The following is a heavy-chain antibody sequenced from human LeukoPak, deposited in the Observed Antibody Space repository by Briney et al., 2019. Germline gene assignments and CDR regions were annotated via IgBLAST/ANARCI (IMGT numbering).Heavy chain of an antibody. CDR2: ISSSSSYI. Sequence: PGGSLRLSCAASGFTFSSYSMYWVRQAPGKGLEWVSSISSSSSYIYYADSVKGRFTISRDNAKNSLYLQMNSLRAEDTAVYYCAREAAPGLFDYWGQGTLVTVSS. CDR3: AREAAPGLFDY. CDR1: GFTFSSYS. D-gene: IGHD2-15*01. V-gene: IGHV3-21*01. J-gene: IGHJ4*02.